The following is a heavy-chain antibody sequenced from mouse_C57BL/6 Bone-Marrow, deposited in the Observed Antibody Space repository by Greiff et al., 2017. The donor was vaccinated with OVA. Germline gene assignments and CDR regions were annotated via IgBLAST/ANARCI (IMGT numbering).Heavy chain of an antibody. CDR2: IYPRSGNT. CDR1: GYTFTSYG. J-gene: IGHJ3*01. D-gene: IGHD3-2*02. Sequence: VQLQQSGAELARPGASVKLSCKASGYTFTSYGISWVKQRTGQGLEWIGEIYPRSGNTYYNEKFKGKATLTADKSSSTAYMELRSLTSEDSAVYFCARLSSGGFAYWGQGTLVTVSA. CDR3: ARLSSGGFAY. V-gene: IGHV1-81*01.